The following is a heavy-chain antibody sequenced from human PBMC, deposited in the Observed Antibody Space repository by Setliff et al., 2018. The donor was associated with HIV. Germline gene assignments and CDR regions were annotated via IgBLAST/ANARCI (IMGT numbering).Heavy chain of an antibody. CDR1: GGSTSSSSYY. CDR3: ARLGDSGYDFRGYFDY. V-gene: IGHV4-39*01. J-gene: IGHJ4*02. CDR2: IYYSGST. D-gene: IGHD5-12*01. Sequence: SETLSLTCTVSGGSTSSSSYYWGWIRQPPGRGMEWIGSIYYSGSTFYNPSLKSRVTISVDTSKNQFSLNLSSVTAADTALYFCARLGDSGYDFRGYFDYWGQGKLVTVSS.